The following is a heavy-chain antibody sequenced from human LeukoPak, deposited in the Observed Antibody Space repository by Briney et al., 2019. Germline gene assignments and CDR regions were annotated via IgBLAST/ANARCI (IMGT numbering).Heavy chain of an antibody. CDR3: ARQSSSEDYPRFFDY. CDR2: INHSGST. D-gene: IGHD4-11*01. V-gene: IGHV4-34*01. J-gene: IGHJ4*02. Sequence: SETLSLTCAVYGGSFSGYCWSWIRQPPGKGLEWIGEINHSGSTYYNPSLKSRVTISVDTSRNQFSLGLSYVTAADTAVYYCARQSSSEDYPRFFDYWGQGTLVTVSS. CDR1: GGSFSGYC.